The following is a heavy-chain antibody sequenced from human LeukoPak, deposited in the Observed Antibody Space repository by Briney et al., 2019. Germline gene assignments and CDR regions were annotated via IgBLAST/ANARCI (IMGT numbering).Heavy chain of an antibody. Sequence: GGSLRLSCAASGFTFDDYGMSWVRQAPGKGLEWVSGINWNGGSTGYADSVKGRFTISRDNAKNSLYLQMNSLRAEDTALYYCAKDIEGYSYPDAFDIWGQGTMVTVSS. J-gene: IGHJ3*02. CDR1: GFTFDDYG. CDR2: INWNGGST. D-gene: IGHD5-18*01. CDR3: AKDIEGYSYPDAFDI. V-gene: IGHV3-20*04.